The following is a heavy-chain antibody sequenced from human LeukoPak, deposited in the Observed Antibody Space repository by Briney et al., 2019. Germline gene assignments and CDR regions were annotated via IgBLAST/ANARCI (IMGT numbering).Heavy chain of an antibody. V-gene: IGHV3-23*01. CDR2: ISGSSGNT. CDR1: GFTFNTYA. D-gene: IGHD6-13*01. Sequence: GGSLRLSCAASGFTFNTYAMSWVRQAPGKGLEWVSAISGSSGNTYYADSVKGRFTFSRDNSKNTLYLQMNSLRAEDTAVYYCAKFKLQQLIVSYFDYWGQGTLVTVSS. CDR3: AKFKLQQLIVSYFDY. J-gene: IGHJ4*02.